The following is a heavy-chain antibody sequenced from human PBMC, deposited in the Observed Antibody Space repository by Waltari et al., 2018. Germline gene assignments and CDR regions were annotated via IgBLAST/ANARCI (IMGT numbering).Heavy chain of an antibody. D-gene: IGHD2-8*01. J-gene: IGHJ3*02. CDR3: ARLPVYATGHDAFDI. Sequence: QVQLQESGPGLVKPSQTLSLTCTVSGGSISSGGYYWSWIRQPPGKGLEWIGSIYYSGSTYYNPSLKSRVTISVDTSKNQFSLKLSSVTAADTAVYYCARLPVYATGHDAFDIWGQGTMVTVSS. CDR2: IYYSGST. CDR1: GGSISSGGYY. V-gene: IGHV4-39*01.